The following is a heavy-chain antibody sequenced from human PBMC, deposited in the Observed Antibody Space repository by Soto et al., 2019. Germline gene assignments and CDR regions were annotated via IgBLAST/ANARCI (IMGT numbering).Heavy chain of an antibody. V-gene: IGHV1-46*01. CDR3: AREKGDYYDSSGYLNYFDY. CDR1: GYTFTSYY. Sequence: QVQLVQSGAEVKKPGASVKVSCKASGYTFTSYYMHWVRQAPGQGLEWMGIINPSGGSTSYAQEFQGRVTLTRDTSTSTVYMELSSLRSEDTAVYYCAREKGDYYDSSGYLNYFDYWGQGTLVTVSS. CDR2: INPSGGST. D-gene: IGHD3-22*01. J-gene: IGHJ4*02.